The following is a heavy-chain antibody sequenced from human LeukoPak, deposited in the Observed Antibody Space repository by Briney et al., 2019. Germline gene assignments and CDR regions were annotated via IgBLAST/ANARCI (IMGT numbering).Heavy chain of an antibody. D-gene: IGHD2-2*01. CDR2: IYYSGTT. CDR1: GGSISSSSYY. Sequence: TSETLSLTCTVSGGSISSSSYYWGWIRQPPGKGLEWIGSIYYSGTTYYNPSLKSRLTISVDTSKNQFSLRLSSVTAADTAVYYCATRYCRSSSCNPLFQHWGQGTLVSVSS. CDR3: ATRYCRSSSCNPLFQH. J-gene: IGHJ1*01. V-gene: IGHV4-39*01.